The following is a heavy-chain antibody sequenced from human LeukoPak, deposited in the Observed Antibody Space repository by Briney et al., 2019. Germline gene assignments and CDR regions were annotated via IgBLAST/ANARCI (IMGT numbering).Heavy chain of an antibody. J-gene: IGHJ3*02. CDR1: GYTFTSYA. Sequence: ASVKVSCKASGYTFTSYAMHWVRQAPGQRLEWMGWINAGNGNTKYSQKFQGRVTITRDTSASTAYKELSSLRSEDTAVYYCARDLGDYGDYGPFAFDIWGQGTMVTVSS. CDR2: INAGNGNT. D-gene: IGHD4-17*01. CDR3: ARDLGDYGDYGPFAFDI. V-gene: IGHV1-3*01.